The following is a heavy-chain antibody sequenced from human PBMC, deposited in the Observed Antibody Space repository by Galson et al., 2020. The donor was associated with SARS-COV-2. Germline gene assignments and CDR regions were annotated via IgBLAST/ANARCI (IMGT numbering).Heavy chain of an antibody. Sequence: TLSLTCTVSGGSISSGDYYWSWIRQPPGKGLEWSGYIYYSGSTYYNPSLKSRVTISVDTSKNQFSLKLSSVTAADTAVYYCARGGRFLEWLLSVNYYYYMDVWGKGTTVTVSS. D-gene: IGHD3-3*01. J-gene: IGHJ6*03. V-gene: IGHV4-30-4*01. CDR3: ARGGRFLEWLLSVNYYYYMDV. CDR2: IYYSGST. CDR1: GGSISSGDYY.